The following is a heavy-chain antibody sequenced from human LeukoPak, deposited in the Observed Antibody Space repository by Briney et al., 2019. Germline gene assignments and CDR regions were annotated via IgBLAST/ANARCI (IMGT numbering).Heavy chain of an antibody. V-gene: IGHV3-15*01. CDR2: IKSKTDGGTT. J-gene: IGHJ3*02. CDR3: TTFTLGYCSSTSCYGPFDI. Sequence: PGGSLRLSCAASGFIFSNSWMSWVRQAPGKGLEWVGRIKSKTDGGTTDYAAPVKGRFTISRDDSKNTLYLQMNSLKTEDTAVYYCTTFTLGYCSSTSCYGPFDIWGQGTMVTVSS. D-gene: IGHD2-2*01. CDR1: GFIFSNSW.